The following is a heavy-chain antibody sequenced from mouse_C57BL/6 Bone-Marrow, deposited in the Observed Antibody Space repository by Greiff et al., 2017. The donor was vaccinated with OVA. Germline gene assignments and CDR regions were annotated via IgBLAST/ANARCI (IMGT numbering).Heavy chain of an antibody. CDR3: ARRGSNYWYFDV. CDR2: IYPGSGNT. D-gene: IGHD2-5*01. J-gene: IGHJ1*03. Sequence: VKLMESGAELVRPGASVKLSCKASGYTFTDYYINWVKQRPGQGLEWIARIYPGSGNTYYNEKFKGKATLTAEKSSSTAYMQLSSLTSEDSAVYFCARRGSNYWYFDVWGTGTTVTVSS. CDR1: GYTFTDYY. V-gene: IGHV1-76*01.